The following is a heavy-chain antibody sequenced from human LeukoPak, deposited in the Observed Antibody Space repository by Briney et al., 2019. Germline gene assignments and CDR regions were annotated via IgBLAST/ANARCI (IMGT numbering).Heavy chain of an antibody. CDR3: ASLPGSSTNWFDP. J-gene: IGHJ5*02. D-gene: IGHD6-6*01. CDR1: GFPFSDYY. V-gene: IGHV3-11*01. Sequence: GGSLRLSCEASGFPFSDYYMSWTRRAPGKGLEWVSYISSSGSTIYYADSVKGRFTISRDNAKNSLYLQMNSLRAEDTAVYYCASLPGSSTNWFDPWGQGTLVTVSS. CDR2: ISSSGSTI.